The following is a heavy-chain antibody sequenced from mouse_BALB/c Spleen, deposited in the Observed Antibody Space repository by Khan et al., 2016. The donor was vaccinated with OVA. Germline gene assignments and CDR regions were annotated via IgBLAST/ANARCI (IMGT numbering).Heavy chain of an antibody. V-gene: IGHV4-1*02. J-gene: IGHJ3*01. CDR2: INPDSSTI. D-gene: IGHD1-1*01. Sequence: EVKLLESGGGLVQPGGSLKLSCAASGFDFSRYWMSWVRQAPGKGLEWIGEINPDSSTINYTPSLKDKFIISRDNAKNTLYLQMSKVSSEDTALYYCARRGDYCGSSPAWFAYWGQGNLVTVSA. CDR3: ARRGDYCGSSPAWFAY. CDR1: GFDFSRYW.